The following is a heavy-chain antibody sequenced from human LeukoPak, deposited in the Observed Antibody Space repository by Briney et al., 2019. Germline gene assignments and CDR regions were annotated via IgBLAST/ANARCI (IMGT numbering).Heavy chain of an antibody. V-gene: IGHV1-69*13. CDR1: GGTFSSYA. Sequence: GASVKVSCKASGGTFSSYAISWVRQAPGQGLEWMGGIIPIFGTANYAQKFQGRVTITADESTSTAYMELSSLRSEDTAVYYCARGGYNWNYVHYYYYMDVWGKGTTVTVS. J-gene: IGHJ6*03. CDR2: IIPIFGTA. CDR3: ARGGYNWNYVHYYYYMDV. D-gene: IGHD1-7*01.